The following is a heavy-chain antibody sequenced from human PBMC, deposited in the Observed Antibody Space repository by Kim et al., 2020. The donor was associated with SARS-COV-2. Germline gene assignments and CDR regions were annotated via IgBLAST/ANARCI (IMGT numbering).Heavy chain of an antibody. D-gene: IGHD5-18*01. CDR1: GFPFNIFA. Sequence: GGSLRLSCAASGFPFNIFAMHWVRQAPGKGLEWVSFISRDTIATYYADSVKGRFIVSRDDSTNMLYLQLNNLRAEDSAVYYCARDSYRYDSWRRGTLVTV. V-gene: IGHV3-30*03. J-gene: IGHJ4*02. CDR3: ARDSYRYDS. CDR2: ISRDTIAT.